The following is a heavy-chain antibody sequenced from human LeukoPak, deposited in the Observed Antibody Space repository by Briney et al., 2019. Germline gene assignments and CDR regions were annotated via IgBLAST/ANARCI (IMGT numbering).Heavy chain of an antibody. CDR3: ATVSDQGDPHYYYGMDV. D-gene: IGHD2-21*02. J-gene: IGHJ6*02. Sequence: ASVKVSCKVPGYTLTELSMHWVRQAPGKGLEWMGGFDPEDGETIYAQKFQGRVTMTEDTSTDTAYMELSSLRSEDTAVYYCATVSDQGDPHYYYGMDVWGQGTTVTVSS. CDR2: FDPEDGET. V-gene: IGHV1-24*01. CDR1: GYTLTELS.